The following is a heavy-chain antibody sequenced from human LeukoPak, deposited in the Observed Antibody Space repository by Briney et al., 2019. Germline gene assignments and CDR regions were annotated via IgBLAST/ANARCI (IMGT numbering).Heavy chain of an antibody. Sequence: PGGSLRLSCAASGFTFSSYGMHWVRQAPGKGLEWVAFIRYDGSNKYYADSVKGRFTISRDNSKNTLYLQMSSLRTEDTAVYFCAAEEFQVSHAFDIWGQGTMVTVSS. CDR2: IRYDGSNK. CDR1: GFTFSSYG. J-gene: IGHJ3*02. D-gene: IGHD3-10*01. V-gene: IGHV3-30*02. CDR3: AAEEFQVSHAFDI.